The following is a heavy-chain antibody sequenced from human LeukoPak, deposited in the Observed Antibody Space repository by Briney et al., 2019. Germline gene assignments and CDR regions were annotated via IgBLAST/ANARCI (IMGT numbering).Heavy chain of an antibody. CDR1: GFTFSSYA. J-gene: IGHJ4*02. CDR3: AKPARGSGSYPTFDY. D-gene: IGHD3-10*01. CDR2: ISGSGGST. V-gene: IGHV3-23*01. Sequence: GGSLRLSCAASGFTFSSYAMSWVRQAPGKGLEWVSGISGSGGSTYYADSVKGRFTISRDNSKNTLYLQMNSLRAEDTAVYYCAKPARGSGSYPTFDYWGQGTLVTVSS.